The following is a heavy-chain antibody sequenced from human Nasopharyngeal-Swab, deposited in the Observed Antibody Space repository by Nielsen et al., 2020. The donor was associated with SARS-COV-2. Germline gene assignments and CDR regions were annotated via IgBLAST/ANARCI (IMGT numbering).Heavy chain of an antibody. Sequence: CSVFGVSLSSRSYFWGWIRQPPGKGLEWLGSIYYSGNTYCNPSLKSRVTISVDTSKNQFSLKLSSVTAADTAVYYCARTDIVVVPAATTPRKDGMDVWGQGTTVTVSS. D-gene: IGHD2-2*01. J-gene: IGHJ6*02. CDR3: ARTDIVVVPAATTPRKDGMDV. V-gene: IGHV4-39*01. CDR1: GVSLSSRSYF. CDR2: IYYSGNT.